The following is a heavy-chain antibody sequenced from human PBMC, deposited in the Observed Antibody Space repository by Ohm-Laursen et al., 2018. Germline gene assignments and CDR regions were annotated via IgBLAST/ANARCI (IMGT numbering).Heavy chain of an antibody. Sequence: SETLSLTCSVSGGSISSYYWTWIRQPPGKGLEWIGYIYYSGSTNYNPSIKSRVTISVDTSKNQFSLKLSSVTAADTAVYYCARHLRGGWVQGYYYGMDVWGQGTTVTVSS. CDR2: IYYSGST. J-gene: IGHJ6*02. CDR1: GGSISSYY. CDR3: ARHLRGGWVQGYYYGMDV. D-gene: IGHD6-19*01. V-gene: IGHV4-59*08.